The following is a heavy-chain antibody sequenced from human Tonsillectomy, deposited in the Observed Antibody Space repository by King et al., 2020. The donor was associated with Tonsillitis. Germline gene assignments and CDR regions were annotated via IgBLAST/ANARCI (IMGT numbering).Heavy chain of an antibody. Sequence: VQLVQSRGGLVKPGGSLRLSCAASGFTFSTYSMIWVRQAPGKGLEWVSSITSSSHYIYYADSVKGRFTISRDNAKNSLFLQMNSLRAEDTAVYYCARGAAAAGTFAMDVWGQGTTVTVSS. J-gene: IGHJ6*02. CDR2: ITSSSHYI. CDR1: GFTFSTYS. D-gene: IGHD6-13*01. V-gene: IGHV3-21*01. CDR3: ARGAAAAGTFAMDV.